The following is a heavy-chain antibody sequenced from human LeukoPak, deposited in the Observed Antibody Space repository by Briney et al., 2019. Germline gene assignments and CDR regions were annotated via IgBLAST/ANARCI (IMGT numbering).Heavy chain of an antibody. CDR2: IYHTGST. CDR1: GGSISSSSYY. D-gene: IGHD1-26*01. CDR3: AREGVVGTALGFDF. Sequence: SQTLSLTCTVSGGSISSSSYYWGWIRQPPGLGLEWIGHIYHTGSTYNNPSLRSRVAISIDSTRNQLSLKLSSVCAADTAVYYCAREGVVGTALGFDFWGQGTLVSVSS. V-gene: IGHV4-30-2*01. J-gene: IGHJ4*02.